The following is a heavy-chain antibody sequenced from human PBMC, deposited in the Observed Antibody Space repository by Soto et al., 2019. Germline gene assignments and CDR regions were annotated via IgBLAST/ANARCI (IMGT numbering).Heavy chain of an antibody. CDR2: ISHDGNDK. V-gene: IGHV3-30*18. Sequence: GGSLILSCAASGFTFSSYGMHWVRQAPGKGLEGLTFISHDGNDKYFADSVKGRFTISIDNSKSTVYLQMNSLRPEDTAVYYWEKHYYMSLLESCGQGSMVTLPS. CDR1: GFTFSSYG. J-gene: IGHJ4*02. CDR3: EKHYYMSLLES. D-gene: IGHD3-22*01.